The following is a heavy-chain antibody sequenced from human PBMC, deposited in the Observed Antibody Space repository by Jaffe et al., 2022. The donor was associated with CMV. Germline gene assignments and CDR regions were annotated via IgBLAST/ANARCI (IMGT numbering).Heavy chain of an antibody. CDR3: ARHDSGGNSPYYYYYMDV. CDR2: IYYSGST. V-gene: IGHV4-39*01. J-gene: IGHJ6*03. D-gene: IGHD2-21*02. CDR1: GGSISSSSYY. Sequence: QLQLQESGPGLVKPSETLSLTCTVSGGSISSSSYYWGWIRQPPGKGLEWIGSIYYSGSTYYNPSLKSRVTISVDTSKNQFSLKLSSVTAADTAVYYCARHDSGGNSPYYYYYMDVWGKGTTVTVSS.